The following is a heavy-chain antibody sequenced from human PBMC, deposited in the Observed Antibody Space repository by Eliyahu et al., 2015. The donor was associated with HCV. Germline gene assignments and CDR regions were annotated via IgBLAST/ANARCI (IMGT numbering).Heavy chain of an antibody. J-gene: IGHJ6*02. V-gene: IGHV3-48*04. CDR1: GFTFXSYX. Sequence: EVQLVESGGGLVQPGGSLRLSCAASGFTFXSYXXNWFRQAPGKGLXWVSYISSSSSTIYYADSVKGRFTISRDNAKNSLYLQMNSLRAEDTAVYYCARDSNPYFGVVPKPPYYYYGMDVWGQGTTVTVSS. CDR3: ARDSNPYFGVVPKPPYYYYGMDV. D-gene: IGHD3-3*01. CDR2: ISSSSSTI.